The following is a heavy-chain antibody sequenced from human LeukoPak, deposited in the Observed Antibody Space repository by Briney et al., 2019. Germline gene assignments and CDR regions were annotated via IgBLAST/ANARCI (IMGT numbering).Heavy chain of an antibody. J-gene: IGHJ5*02. CDR3: AKDVRLGISDP. V-gene: IGHV3-30-3*01. D-gene: IGHD6-13*01. CDR2: ISYDGSNK. CDR1: GFTFSSYA. Sequence: GGSLRLSCAASGFTFSSYAMHWVRQAPGKGLEWVAVISYDGSNKYYADSVKGRFTISRDNSKNTLYLQMNSLRAEDTAVYYCAKDVRLGISDPWGQGTLVTVSS.